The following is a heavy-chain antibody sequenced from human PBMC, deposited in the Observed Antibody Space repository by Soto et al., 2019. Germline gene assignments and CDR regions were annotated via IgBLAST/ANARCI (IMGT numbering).Heavy chain of an antibody. CDR1: GGSISSYY. V-gene: IGHV4-59*01. CDR3: ARSYYDSSGYYYFFY. Sequence: PSETLSLTCTVSGGSISSYYWSWIRQPPGKGLEWIGYIYYSGSTNYNPSLKSRVTISVATSKNQFSLKLSSVTAADTAVYYCARSYYDSSGYYYFFYWGQGTLVTVSS. J-gene: IGHJ4*02. D-gene: IGHD3-22*01. CDR2: IYYSGST.